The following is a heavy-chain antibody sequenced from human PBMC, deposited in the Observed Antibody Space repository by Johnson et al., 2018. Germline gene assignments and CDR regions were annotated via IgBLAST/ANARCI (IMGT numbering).Heavy chain of an antibody. Sequence: VQLVQSGGGLVQPGRSLRLSCAASGFTFDDYAMHWVRQAPGKGLEWVSGISWNSGSIGYADAVKGRFTISRDNAKNSLYLQMNSLRAEDTALYYCAKDKRRVRNAFDIWGQGTMVTVSS. CDR2: ISWNSGSI. CDR3: AKDKRRVRNAFDI. CDR1: GFTFDDYA. J-gene: IGHJ3*02. D-gene: IGHD3-10*01. V-gene: IGHV3-9*01.